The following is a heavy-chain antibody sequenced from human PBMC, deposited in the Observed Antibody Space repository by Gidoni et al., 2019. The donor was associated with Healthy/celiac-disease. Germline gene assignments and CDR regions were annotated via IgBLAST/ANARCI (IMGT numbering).Heavy chain of an antibody. V-gene: IGHV4-34*01. CDR2: INHSGST. CDR3: ARLRYCSSSSCALDDY. J-gene: IGHJ4*02. Sequence: QVQLQQWGAGLLKPSETLSLTCAVYGWSFSGYDWSWIRKPPGKGLEWIGEINHSGSTNYNPSLKSRVTIAVDTSKNQFSLKLSSVTAADTAVYYCARLRYCSSSSCALDDYWGQGTLVTVSS. D-gene: IGHD2-2*01. CDR1: GWSFSGYD.